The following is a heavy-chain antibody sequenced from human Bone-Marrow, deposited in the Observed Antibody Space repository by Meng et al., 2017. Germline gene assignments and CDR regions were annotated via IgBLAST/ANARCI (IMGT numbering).Heavy chain of an antibody. D-gene: IGHD6-13*01. CDR1: GYTFTSYY. J-gene: IGHJ3*02. Sequence: ASVKVSCNASGYTFTSYYMHWVRQAPGQGLEWMGIINPSGGSTSYAQKFQGRVTMTRDTSTSTVYMELSSLRSEDTAVYYCARDPARNAIRLIRIAAAGTGAFDIWGQGTMVTVSS. V-gene: IGHV1-46*01. CDR2: INPSGGST. CDR3: ARDPARNAIRLIRIAAAGTGAFDI.